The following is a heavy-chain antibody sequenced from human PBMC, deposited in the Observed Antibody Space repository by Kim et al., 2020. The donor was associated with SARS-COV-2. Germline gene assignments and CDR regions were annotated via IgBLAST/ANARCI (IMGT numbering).Heavy chain of an antibody. CDR2: IDPSDSYT. CDR3: ARQDPQLVHVGATAGYYYYGMDV. Sequence: GESLKISCKGSGYSFTSYWISWVRQMPGKGLEWMGRIDPSDSYTNYSPSFQGHVTISADKSISTAYLQWSSLKASDTAMYYCARQDPQLVHVGATAGYYYYGMDVWGQGTTVTVSS. J-gene: IGHJ6*02. V-gene: IGHV5-10-1*01. D-gene: IGHD6-13*01. CDR1: GYSFTSYW.